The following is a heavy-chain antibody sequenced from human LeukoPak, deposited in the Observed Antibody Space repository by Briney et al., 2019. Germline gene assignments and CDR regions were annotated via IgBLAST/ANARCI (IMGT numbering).Heavy chain of an antibody. CDR2: IWYDGSNK. V-gene: IGHV3-33*06. Sequence: PGGSLRLSCAASGFTFSSYGMRWVRQAPGKGLEWVAVIWYDGSNKYYADSVKGRFTISRDNSKNTLYLQMNSLRAEDTAVYHCAKDHGADGDELQTGYFDYWGQGTLVTVSS. CDR3: AKDHGADGDELQTGYFDY. D-gene: IGHD4-17*01. CDR1: GFTFSSYG. J-gene: IGHJ4*02.